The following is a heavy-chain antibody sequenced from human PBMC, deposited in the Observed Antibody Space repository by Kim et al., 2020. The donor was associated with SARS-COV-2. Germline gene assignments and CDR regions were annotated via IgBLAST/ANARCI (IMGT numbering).Heavy chain of an antibody. J-gene: IGHJ3*02. CDR3: ARGLGYCSSTSCYNGKKAAFDI. V-gene: IGHV4-34*01. CDR2: INHSGST. Sequence: SETLSLTCAVYGGSFSGYYWSWIRQPPGKGLEWIGEINHSGSTNYNPSLKSRVTISVDTSKNQFSLKLSSVTAADTAVYYCARGLGYCSSTSCYNGKKAAFDIWGQGTMVTVSS. CDR1: GGSFSGYY. D-gene: IGHD2-2*02.